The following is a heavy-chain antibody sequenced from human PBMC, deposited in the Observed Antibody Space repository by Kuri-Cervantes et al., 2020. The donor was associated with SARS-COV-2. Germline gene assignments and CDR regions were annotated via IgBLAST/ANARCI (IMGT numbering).Heavy chain of an antibody. CDR2: INHSGST. D-gene: IGHD3-22*01. CDR1: GGSFSGYY. CDR3: ARGPQLEPDSSGYYYFDY. V-gene: IGHV4-34*01. J-gene: IGHJ4*02. Sequence: SQTLSLTCAVYGGSFSGYYWRWIRQPPGKGLEWIGEINHSGSTNYNPSLKSRVTISVDTSKNQFSLNLNSVTAADTAVYYCARGPQLEPDSSGYYYFDYWGQGTLVTVSS.